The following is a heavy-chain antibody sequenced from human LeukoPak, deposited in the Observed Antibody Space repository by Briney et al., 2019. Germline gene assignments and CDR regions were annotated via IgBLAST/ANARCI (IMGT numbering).Heavy chain of an antibody. CDR3: ARETVAGTFDY. J-gene: IGHJ4*02. Sequence: SGGSLRLSCAASGFIFSSYAMSWVRQAPGKGLEWISDVGGSDNFISYSDSVKGRFTISRDYANNSLYLQMNSLRVDDTAVYYCARETVAGTFDYWGRGTLVTVSS. V-gene: IGHV3-21*04. D-gene: IGHD6-19*01. CDR1: GFIFSSYA. CDR2: VGGSDNFI.